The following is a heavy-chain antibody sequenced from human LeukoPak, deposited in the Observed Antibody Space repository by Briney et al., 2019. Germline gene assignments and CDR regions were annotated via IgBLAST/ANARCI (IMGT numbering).Heavy chain of an antibody. D-gene: IGHD3-22*01. V-gene: IGHV1-69*01. J-gene: IGHJ4*02. CDR2: IIPIFGTA. Sequence: GASVKVSCKASGGTFSSYAISWVRQAPGQGLEWMGGIIPIFGTANYAQKFQGRVTITADESTSTAYMELSSLRSEDTAVYYCARDRDYYDSSGYSDGFDYWGQGTLVTVSS. CDR1: GGTFSSYA. CDR3: ARDRDYYDSSGYSDGFDY.